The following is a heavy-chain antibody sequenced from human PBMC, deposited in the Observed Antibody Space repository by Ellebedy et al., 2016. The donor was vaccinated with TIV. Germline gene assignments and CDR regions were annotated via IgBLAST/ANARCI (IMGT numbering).Heavy chain of an antibody. Sequence: SETLSLTXTVSGDSISSYFWSWIRQPPGKGLEWIGHFYYAGSTNYNPSLKSRVAISGDTSKNQFSLKLSSVTAADTAVYYCASWGDYGGNRHLDYWGQGTLVTVPS. J-gene: IGHJ4*02. CDR2: FYYAGST. V-gene: IGHV4-59*03. CDR3: ASWGDYGGNRHLDY. D-gene: IGHD4-23*01. CDR1: GDSISSYF.